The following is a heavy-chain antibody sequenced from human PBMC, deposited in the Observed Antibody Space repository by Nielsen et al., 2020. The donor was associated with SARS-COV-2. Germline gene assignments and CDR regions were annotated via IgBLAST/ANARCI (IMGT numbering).Heavy chain of an antibody. CDR3: ARPVTMVRGVIIITLYFDY. Sequence: GESLKISCAASGFTFSSYAMHWVRQAPGKGLEWVAVISYDGSNKYYADSVKGRFTISRDNSKNTLYLQMNSLRAEDTAVYYCARPVTMVRGVIIITLYFDYWGQGTLVTVSS. D-gene: IGHD3-10*01. V-gene: IGHV3-30-3*01. CDR1: GFTFSSYA. CDR2: ISYDGSNK. J-gene: IGHJ4*02.